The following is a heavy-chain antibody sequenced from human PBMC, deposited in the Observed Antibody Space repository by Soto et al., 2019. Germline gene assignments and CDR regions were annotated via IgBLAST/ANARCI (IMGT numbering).Heavy chain of an antibody. Sequence: QITLKEAGPTLVQPTQTLTLTCTFSGFSLRTRGVGVGWIRQPPGKTLEWLALIYWDIEKRYSPSLESRLPINQGNSGGQRVLTMTNRDPVDTSTYYRAKSRCGGDRLQTHTTRYYYGVDVRDQATTVTVSS. CDR1: GFSLRTRGVG. CDR2: IYWDIEK. V-gene: IGHV2-5*02. D-gene: IGHD2-21*02. J-gene: IGHJ6*02. CDR3: AKSRCGGDRLQTHTTRYYYGVDV.